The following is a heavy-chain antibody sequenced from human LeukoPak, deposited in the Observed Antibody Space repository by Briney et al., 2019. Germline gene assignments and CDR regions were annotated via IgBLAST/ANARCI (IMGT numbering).Heavy chain of an antibody. Sequence: GGSLRLSCVASGFAFSRFWMHWVRQGPGKRLVWVSSINDDGNSTTYADSVKGRFTISRDNAKNTLYLQMNSLRAEDTAVYYCATAGAISAYWGQGTLVTVSS. V-gene: IGHV3-74*01. CDR3: ATAGAISAY. D-gene: IGHD3-3*02. CDR2: INDDGNST. CDR1: GFAFSRFW. J-gene: IGHJ4*02.